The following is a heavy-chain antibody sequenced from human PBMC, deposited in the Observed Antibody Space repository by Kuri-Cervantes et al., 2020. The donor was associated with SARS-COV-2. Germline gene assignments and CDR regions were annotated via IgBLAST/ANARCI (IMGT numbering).Heavy chain of an antibody. J-gene: IGHJ3*02. CDR1: GFSRSTSGVG. V-gene: IGHV2-5*05. D-gene: IGHD3-9*01. CDR2: IYWDDDK. Sequence: SRPTLVKPTQTLTLPCTFSGFSRSTSGVGVGWIRQPPGKALEWLALIYWDDDKRYGPSLKSRLTITKDTSKNQVVLTMTNMDPVDTATYYCAHGYYDILTGYYTAFDIWGQGTMVNVAS. CDR3: AHGYYDILTGYYTAFDI.